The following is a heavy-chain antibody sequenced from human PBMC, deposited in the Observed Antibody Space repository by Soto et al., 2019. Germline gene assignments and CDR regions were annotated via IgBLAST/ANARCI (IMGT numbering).Heavy chain of an antibody. V-gene: IGHV5-51*01. J-gene: IGHJ5*02. CDR1: GYSFTSYW. CDR3: ARLLWFGDTNWFDP. D-gene: IGHD3-10*01. Sequence: PGESLKISCKGSGYSFTSYWIGWVRQMPGKGLEWMGIIYPDDSDTRYSPSFQGQVTISADKSISTAYLQWNSLKASDTAIYYCARLLWFGDTNWFDPWGQGTLVTVSS. CDR2: IYPDDSDT.